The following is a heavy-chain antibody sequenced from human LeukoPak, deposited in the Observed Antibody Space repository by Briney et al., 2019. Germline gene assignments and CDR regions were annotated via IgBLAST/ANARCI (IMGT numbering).Heavy chain of an antibody. Sequence: GGSLRLSCAASGFTVSSNYMSWVRQAPGKGLEWVSAITGSSGTTYYADSVKGRFTISRDNSKDTLYLQMNSLTVEDTAIYYCAKGKTGAGTGGHNFDYWGQGTLVTISS. D-gene: IGHD6-19*01. V-gene: IGHV3-23*01. CDR2: ITGSSGTT. CDR1: GFTVSSNY. J-gene: IGHJ4*02. CDR3: AKGKTGAGTGGHNFDY.